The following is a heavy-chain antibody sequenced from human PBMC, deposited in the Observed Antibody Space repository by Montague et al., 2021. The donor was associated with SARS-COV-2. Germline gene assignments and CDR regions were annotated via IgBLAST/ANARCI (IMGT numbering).Heavy chain of an antibody. Sequence: SLRLSCAASGFTFSSYAMHWVRQAPGKGLEWVAVISYDGSNKYYADSVEGRFTISRDNSKNTLYLQMNSLRAEDTAMYYCARSAWGGYRDAFDIWGQGTMVTVSS. CDR1: GFTFSSYA. J-gene: IGHJ3*02. D-gene: IGHD3-16*02. CDR2: ISYDGSNK. CDR3: ARSAWGGYRDAFDI. V-gene: IGHV3-30-3*01.